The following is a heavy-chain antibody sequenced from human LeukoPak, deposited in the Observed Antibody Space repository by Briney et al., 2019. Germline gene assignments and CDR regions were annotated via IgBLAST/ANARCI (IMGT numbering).Heavy chain of an antibody. V-gene: IGHV1-46*01. CDR2: INPSGGST. CDR3: ARVRIAVAGTEWFFDY. Sequence: ASVKVSCKASGYTFTSYYMHWVRQAPGQGLEWMGIINPSGGSTSYAQKFQGRVTMTRDTSTSTVYMELSSLRSEDTAVYYCARVRIAVAGTEWFFDYWGQGTLVTVSS. J-gene: IGHJ4*02. CDR1: GYTFTSYY. D-gene: IGHD6-19*01.